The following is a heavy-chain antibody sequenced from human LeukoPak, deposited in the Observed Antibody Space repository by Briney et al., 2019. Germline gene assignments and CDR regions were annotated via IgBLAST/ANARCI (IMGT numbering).Heavy chain of an antibody. V-gene: IGHV4-39*02. J-gene: IGHJ5*02. CDR2: IYYSGST. CDR1: GGSISSSSYY. Sequence: SETLSLTCTVSGGSISSSSYYWGWIRQPPGKGLEWIGSIYYSGSTYYNPSLKSRVTISVDTSKNQFSLKLSSVTAADTAVYYCAREAAAGYNWFDPWGQGTLVTVSS. CDR3: AREAAAGYNWFDP. D-gene: IGHD6-13*01.